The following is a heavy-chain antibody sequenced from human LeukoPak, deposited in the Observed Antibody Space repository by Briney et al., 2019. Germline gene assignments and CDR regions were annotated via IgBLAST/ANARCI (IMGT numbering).Heavy chain of an antibody. CDR2: INLHGSVI. J-gene: IGHJ4*02. CDR1: GFTFSGYW. CDR3: ATSDDSSGSD. Sequence: PGGSLRLSCAASGFTFSGYWMSWIRQAPGKGLEGVANINLHGSVIHYVDSVKGRFTISRDNAKNLLYLQMNYLRAEDTALYYCATSDDSSGSDWGQGTLVTVSS. V-gene: IGHV3-7*01. D-gene: IGHD3-22*01.